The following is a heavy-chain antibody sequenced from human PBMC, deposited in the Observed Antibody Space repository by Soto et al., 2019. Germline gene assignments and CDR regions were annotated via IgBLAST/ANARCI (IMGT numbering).Heavy chain of an antibody. D-gene: IGHD6-13*01. V-gene: IGHV3-23*01. CDR3: AIGLSQQLALDAFAI. Sequence: AGGSLRLSCAASGFTFSSYAMSWVRQAPGKGLEWVSAISGSGGSTYYADPVKGRFTISRDNSKNTLYLQMNSLRAEDTAVYYCAIGLSQQLALDAFAIWGQGTMVTVSS. J-gene: IGHJ3*02. CDR2: ISGSGGST. CDR1: GFTFSSYA.